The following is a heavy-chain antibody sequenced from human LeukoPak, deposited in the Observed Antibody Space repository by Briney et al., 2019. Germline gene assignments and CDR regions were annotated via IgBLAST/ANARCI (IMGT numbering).Heavy chain of an antibody. CDR1: GFTFSNAW. CDR2: IKSKTDGGTT. V-gene: IGHV3-15*01. J-gene: IGHJ4*02. Sequence: GGSLRLSCAASGFTFSNAWMSWVRQAPGKGLEWVGRIKSKTDGGTTDYAAPVKGRFTISRDDSKNTLYLQMNSLKTEDTAVYYCTTDRRGGYCSSTSCPSFDYWGQGTLVTVSS. CDR3: TTDRRGGYCSSTSCPSFDY. D-gene: IGHD2-2*01.